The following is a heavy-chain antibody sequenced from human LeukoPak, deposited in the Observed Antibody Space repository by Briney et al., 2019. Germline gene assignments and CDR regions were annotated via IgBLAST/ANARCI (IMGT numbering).Heavy chain of an antibody. CDR1: GYSIRSGYQ. CDR2: INYSGST. D-gene: IGHD3-10*01. J-gene: IGHJ4*02. Sequence: SETLSLTCTVSGYSIRSGYQWGWIRQPPGKGLEWIGSINYSGSTYYNPSLKTRVTISVDTSKNQFSLNLSSVTAADTALYFCARGTLSTSGFDYWGQGTLITVSS. CDR3: ARGTLSTSGFDY. V-gene: IGHV4-38-2*02.